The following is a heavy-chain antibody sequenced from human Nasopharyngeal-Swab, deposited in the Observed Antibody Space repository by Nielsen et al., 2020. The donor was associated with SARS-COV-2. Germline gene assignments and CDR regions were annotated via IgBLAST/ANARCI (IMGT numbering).Heavy chain of an antibody. CDR2: ISAYNGNT. CDR1: GYTFTSYG. J-gene: IGHJ6*02. D-gene: IGHD5-24*01. CDR3: AREMADYYYYGMDV. Sequence: ASVKVSCKASGYTFTSYGISRVRQAPGQGLEWMGWISAYNGNTNYAQKLQGRVTMTTDTSTSTAYMELRSLRSDDTAVYYCAREMADYYYYGMDVWGQGTTVTVSS. V-gene: IGHV1-18*01.